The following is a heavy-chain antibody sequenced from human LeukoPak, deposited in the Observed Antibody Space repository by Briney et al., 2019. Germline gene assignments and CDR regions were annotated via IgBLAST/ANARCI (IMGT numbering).Heavy chain of an antibody. D-gene: IGHD1-26*01. CDR2: IIPILGIA. J-gene: IGHJ5*02. CDR1: GGTFSSYP. Sequence: GGSVKVSCKASGGTFSSYPISWVRQAPGQGLEGMGRIIPILGIANYAQKFQGRVTITAAKSTSTAYLELTSLRSEHTAVYYCARDGRGFDPWGQRTLVTVSS. CDR3: ARDGRGFDP. V-gene: IGHV1-69*04.